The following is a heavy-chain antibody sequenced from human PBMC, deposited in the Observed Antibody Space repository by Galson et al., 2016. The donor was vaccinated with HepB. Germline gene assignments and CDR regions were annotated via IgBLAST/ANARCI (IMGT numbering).Heavy chain of an antibody. CDR2: ISYDRSNK. CDR1: GFTFSSYD. J-gene: IGHJ4*03. D-gene: IGHD3-22*01. Sequence: SLRLSCAASGFTFSSYDMHWVRQAPGKGLEWVAVISYDRSNKNYAASVKGRFTISRDNSKNTLYLEMTSLREEDTAVYYCAKDYSGYYFDGTGYYNAFDYWGQGTTVIVSS. V-gene: IGHV3-30*18. CDR3: AKDYSGYYFDGTGYYNAFDY.